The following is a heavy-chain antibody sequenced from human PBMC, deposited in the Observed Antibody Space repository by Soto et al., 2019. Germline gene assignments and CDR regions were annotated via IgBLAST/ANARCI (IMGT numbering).Heavy chain of an antibody. CDR1: GGTFSTYT. V-gene: IGHV1-69*02. CDR2: ILPMLDIT. CDR3: TLGSWSADTVDI. J-gene: IGHJ3*02. D-gene: IGHD6-13*01. Sequence: QVQLVQSGAEVKKPGSSVKVSCKASGGTFSTYTIIWVRQAPGQGLEWMGSILPMLDITNGAQRFQGRVTITADKSTSAAYLELCSLRSEDTAVYYCTLGSWSADTVDIWGRGTMVTVSS.